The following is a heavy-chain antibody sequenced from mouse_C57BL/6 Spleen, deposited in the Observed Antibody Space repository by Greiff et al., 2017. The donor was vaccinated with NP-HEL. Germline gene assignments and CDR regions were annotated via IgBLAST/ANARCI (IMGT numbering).Heavy chain of an antibody. CDR2: IYPGSGST. D-gene: IGHD1-1*01. Sequence: QVQLQQPGAELVKPGASVKMSCKASGYTFTSYWITWVKQRPGQGLEWIGDIYPGSGSTNYNEKFKSKATLTVDTSSSTAYMQLSSLTSEDSAVYYCAREDGSSPHWYFDVWGTGTMVTVSS. CDR3: AREDGSSPHWYFDV. J-gene: IGHJ1*03. V-gene: IGHV1-55*01. CDR1: GYTFTSYW.